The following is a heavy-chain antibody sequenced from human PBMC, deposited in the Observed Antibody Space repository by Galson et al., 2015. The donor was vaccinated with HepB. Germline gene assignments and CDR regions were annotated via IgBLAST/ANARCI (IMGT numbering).Heavy chain of an antibody. CDR1: GYTLTSYY. CDR2: INPSAGST. D-gene: IGHD2-21*02. J-gene: IGHJ3*01. V-gene: IGHV1-46*03. Sequence: SVKVSCKASGYTLTSYYMHWVRQAPGQGLEWMGIINPSAGSTSYAQKFRGRVTMTRDTSTSTVHMELSSLRSEDTAVYYCVRDDRVTGDAFDFWGQGTMVTVSS. CDR3: VRDDRVTGDAFDF.